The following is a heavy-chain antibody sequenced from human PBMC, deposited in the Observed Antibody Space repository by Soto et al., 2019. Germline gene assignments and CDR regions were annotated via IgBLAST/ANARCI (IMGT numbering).Heavy chain of an antibody. V-gene: IGHV1-8*01. CDR2: MNPNSGNT. CDR3: ARDRCSGGSCYSDY. D-gene: IGHD2-15*01. Sequence: ASVKVSCKASGYTFTSYDINWVRQATGQGLEWMGWMNPNSGNTGYAQKFQGRVTISVDTSKNQFSLKLSSVTAADTAVYYCARDRCSGGSCYSDYWGQGTLVTVSS. CDR1: GYTFTSYD. J-gene: IGHJ4*02.